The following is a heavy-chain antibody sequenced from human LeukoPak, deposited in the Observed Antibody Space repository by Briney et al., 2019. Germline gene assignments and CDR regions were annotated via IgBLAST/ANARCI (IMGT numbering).Heavy chain of an antibody. CDR1: GYTFTSYY. Sequence: ASVKVSCKASGYTFTSYYMHWVRQAPGQGLEWMGIINPSGGSTSYAQKFQGRVTMTRDTSTSTVYMELSSLRSEDTAVYYCARSPSRRGPIAAAGSNWFDPWGQGTLVTVSS. D-gene: IGHD6-13*01. V-gene: IGHV1-46*01. J-gene: IGHJ5*02. CDR3: ARSPSRRGPIAAAGSNWFDP. CDR2: INPSGGST.